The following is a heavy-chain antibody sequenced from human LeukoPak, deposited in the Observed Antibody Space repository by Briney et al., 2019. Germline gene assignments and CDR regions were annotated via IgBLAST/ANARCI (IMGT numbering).Heavy chain of an antibody. Sequence: PGGSLRLSCAASGFTFSSYSMNWVRQAPGKGLEWVSYISSSSSTIYYADSVKGRFTISRDNSKNTLYLQMNSLRAEDTAVYYCAKATTGQIKQQLVSGYWGQGTLVTVSS. CDR3: AKATTGQIKQQLVSGY. D-gene: IGHD6-13*01. CDR2: ISSSSSTI. V-gene: IGHV3-48*01. CDR1: GFTFSSYS. J-gene: IGHJ4*02.